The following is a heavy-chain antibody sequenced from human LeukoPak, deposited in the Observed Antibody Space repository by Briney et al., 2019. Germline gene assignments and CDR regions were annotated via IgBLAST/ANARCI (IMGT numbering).Heavy chain of an antibody. CDR3: ARGGYGLGSYYFTRLSYIDY. J-gene: IGHJ4*02. CDR2: INHSGST. Sequence: SETLSLTCAVYGGSFSGYYWSWIRQPPGKGLEWIGEINHSGSTNYNPSLKSRVTISVDTSKNQFSLKLSSVTAADTAVYYCARGGYGLGSYYFTRLSYIDYWGQGTLVTVSS. V-gene: IGHV4-34*01. D-gene: IGHD3-10*01. CDR1: GGSFSGYY.